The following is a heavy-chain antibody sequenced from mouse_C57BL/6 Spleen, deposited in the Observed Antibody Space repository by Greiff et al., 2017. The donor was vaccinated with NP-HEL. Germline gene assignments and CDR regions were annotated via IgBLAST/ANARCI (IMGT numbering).Heavy chain of an antibody. Sequence: QVQLQQPGAELVRPGSSVKLSCKASGYTFTSYWMDWVKQRPGQGLEWIGNIYPSDSETHYNQKFKDKATLTVDKSSSTAYMQLSSLTSEDSAVYYCARSYDYDGYAMDYWGQGTSVTVSS. J-gene: IGHJ4*01. V-gene: IGHV1-61*01. D-gene: IGHD2-4*01. CDR1: GYTFTSYW. CDR3: ARSYDYDGYAMDY. CDR2: IYPSDSET.